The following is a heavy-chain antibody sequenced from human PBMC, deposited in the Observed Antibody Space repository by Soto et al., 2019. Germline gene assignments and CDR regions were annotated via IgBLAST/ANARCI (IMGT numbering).Heavy chain of an antibody. Sequence: QVQLVESGGGVVQPGRSLRLSCAASGFTFSSYAMHWVRQAPGKGLEWVAVISYDGSNKYYADSVKGRFTISRDNSKNTLYLQMNSLRAEDTAVYYCAREFRGIVVAADNVDYWGQVTLVTVSA. CDR1: GFTFSSYA. J-gene: IGHJ4*02. V-gene: IGHV3-30-3*01. CDR3: AREFRGIVVAADNVDY. CDR2: ISYDGSNK. D-gene: IGHD3-22*01.